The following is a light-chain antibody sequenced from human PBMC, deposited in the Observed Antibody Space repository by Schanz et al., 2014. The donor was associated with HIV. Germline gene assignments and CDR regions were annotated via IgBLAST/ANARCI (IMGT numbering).Light chain of an antibody. J-gene: IGKJ1*01. Sequence: DIVMTQSPDSLAVSLGERATINCKSSQSVLYSSSNMNYLAWYQQKPGQPPKLLIYWASTRESGVPDRFSGSGSGTDFTLTISSLQAEDVAVYYCQQSYTAPLTFGQGTRVDIK. CDR1: QSVLYSSSNMNY. CDR3: QQSYTAPLT. CDR2: WAS. V-gene: IGKV4-1*01.